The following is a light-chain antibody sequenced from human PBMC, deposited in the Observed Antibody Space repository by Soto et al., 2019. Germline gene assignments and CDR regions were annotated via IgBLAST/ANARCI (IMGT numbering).Light chain of an antibody. Sequence: DIQMTQSPSTLSASVGDRFTITCRASQTINSWLAWYQQKPGKAPKVLIFDASSLKTGVPSRFSGSGSGTDFTLTINSLQTEDSAIYYCQQSHNIPSTFGRGTKVDI. J-gene: IGKJ4*02. CDR3: QQSHNIPST. V-gene: IGKV1-5*01. CDR2: DAS. CDR1: QTINSW.